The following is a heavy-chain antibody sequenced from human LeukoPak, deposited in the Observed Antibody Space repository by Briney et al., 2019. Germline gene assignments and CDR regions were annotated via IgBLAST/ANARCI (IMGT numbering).Heavy chain of an antibody. CDR3: ARGIAVAGTFWFDQ. CDR1: EFTFSNYD. CDR2: IWYDGSNK. D-gene: IGHD6-19*01. V-gene: IGHV3-33*01. Sequence: GGSLRLSCAASEFTFSNYDMHWVRQAPGKGLEWVAVIWYDGSNKYYADSVKGRFTISRDNSKNTLYLQMNSLRAEDTAVYYCARGIAVAGTFWFDQWGQGTLVTVPS. J-gene: IGHJ5*02.